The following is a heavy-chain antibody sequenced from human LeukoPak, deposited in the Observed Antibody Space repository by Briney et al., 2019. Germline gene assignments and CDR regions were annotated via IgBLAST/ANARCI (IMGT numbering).Heavy chain of an antibody. V-gene: IGHV4-30-2*01. CDR3: ARAPIFGVVIGGMDV. D-gene: IGHD3-3*02. CDR1: GGSISSGGYS. J-gene: IGHJ6*02. CDR2: IYHSGST. Sequence: SETLSLTCAVSGGSISSGGYSWSWIRQPPGKGLEWIGYIYHSGSTYYNPSLKSRVTISVDRSKNQFSLKLSSVIAADTAVYYCARAPIFGVVIGGMDVWGQGTTVTVSS.